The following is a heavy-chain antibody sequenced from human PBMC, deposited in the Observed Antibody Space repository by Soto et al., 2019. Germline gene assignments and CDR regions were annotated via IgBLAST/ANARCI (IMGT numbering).Heavy chain of an antibody. J-gene: IGHJ2*01. CDR1: GFTFSSYS. CDR2: ISSSSSYI. V-gene: IGHV3-21*04. D-gene: IGHD4-17*01. Sequence: PGGSLRLSCAASGFTFSSYSMNWVRQAPGKGLEWVSSISSSSSYIYYADSVKGRFTISRDNAKNSLYLQMNSLRAEDTALYYCAKDPSDYGQRAWYFDLWGRGTLVTVSS. CDR3: AKDPSDYGQRAWYFDL.